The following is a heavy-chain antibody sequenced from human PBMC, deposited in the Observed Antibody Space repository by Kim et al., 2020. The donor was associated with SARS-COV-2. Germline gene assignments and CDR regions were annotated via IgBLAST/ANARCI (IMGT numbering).Heavy chain of an antibody. V-gene: IGHV4-39*01. CDR1: GGSISSSSYY. CDR2: IYYSGST. Sequence: SETLSLTCTVSGGSISSSSYYWGWIRQPPGKGLEWIGSIYYSGSTYYNPSLKSRVTISVDTSKNQFSLKLSSVTAADTAVYYCARHEDQTYYYDSSGQEIDYWGQGTLVTVSS. D-gene: IGHD3-22*01. J-gene: IGHJ4*02. CDR3: ARHEDQTYYYDSSGQEIDY.